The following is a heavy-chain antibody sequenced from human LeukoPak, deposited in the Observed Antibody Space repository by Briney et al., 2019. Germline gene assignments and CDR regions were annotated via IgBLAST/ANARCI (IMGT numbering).Heavy chain of an antibody. Sequence: SETLSLTCTVSGGSISSGDYYWSWIRQPPGKGLEWIGYIYYSGSTYYNPSLKSRVTISVDTSKNQFSLKLSSVTAADTAVYYCARTKRYCSSTSCFHWGQGTLVTVSS. V-gene: IGHV4-30-4*08. J-gene: IGHJ4*02. CDR1: GGSISSGDYY. CDR3: ARTKRYCSSTSCFH. CDR2: IYYSGST. D-gene: IGHD2-2*01.